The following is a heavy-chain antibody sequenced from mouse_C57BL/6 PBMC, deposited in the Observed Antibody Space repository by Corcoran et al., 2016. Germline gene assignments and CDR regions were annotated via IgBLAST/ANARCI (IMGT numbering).Heavy chain of an antibody. CDR1: GYTFTDYY. V-gene: IGHV1-76*01. Sequence: QVQLKQSGAELVRPGASVKLSCKASGYTFTDYYINWVKQRPGQGLEWIARIYPGSGNTYYNEKFKGKATLTAEKSSSTAYMQLSSLTSEDSAVYFCARTHYGSYWYFDVWGTGTMVTVSS. D-gene: IGHD1-1*01. J-gene: IGHJ1*03. CDR2: IYPGSGNT. CDR3: ARTHYGSYWYFDV.